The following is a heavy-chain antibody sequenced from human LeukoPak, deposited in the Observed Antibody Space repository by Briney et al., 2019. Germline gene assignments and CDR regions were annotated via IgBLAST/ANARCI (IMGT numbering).Heavy chain of an antibody. Sequence: GGSLRLSCAASGFTFSSYEMNWVRQAPGKGLEWVSYISSSGSTIYYADSVKGRFTISRDNAKNSLYLQMNSLRAEDTAVYYCARTTVVTPGDYWGQGTLVTVSS. D-gene: IGHD4-23*01. CDR3: ARTTVVTPGDY. J-gene: IGHJ4*02. CDR2: ISSSGSTI. V-gene: IGHV3-48*03. CDR1: GFTFSSYE.